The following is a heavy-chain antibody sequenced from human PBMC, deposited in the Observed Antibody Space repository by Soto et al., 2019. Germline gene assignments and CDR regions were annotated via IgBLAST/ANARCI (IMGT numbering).Heavy chain of an antibody. Sequence: EVQLLESGGGLVQPGRSLRLSCAASGFTFSSYAMNWVRQAPGKGLEWVSAMSGTGGSTYYADSVKGRFTISRDNSKNPLYLQMNSLRVEDTAVFYCANAGFSGGWSPSYFDYWGQGTLVTVSS. CDR1: GFTFSSYA. J-gene: IGHJ4*02. CDR3: ANAGFSGGWSPSYFDY. D-gene: IGHD6-19*01. CDR2: MSGTGGST. V-gene: IGHV3-23*01.